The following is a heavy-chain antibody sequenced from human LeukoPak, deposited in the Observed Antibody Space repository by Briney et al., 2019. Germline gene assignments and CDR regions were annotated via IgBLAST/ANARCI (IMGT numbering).Heavy chain of an antibody. J-gene: IGHJ6*03. V-gene: IGHV4-39*07. D-gene: IGHD5-18*01. CDR1: GGSISSSSYY. CDR3: AREGRYRYGYNEYHLYMDI. Sequence: SETLSLTCTVSGGSISSSSYYWVWSRQPPGKGLEWIGSIYYSGSTYYNPSLKSRVTISVDTSKNQLSLKLSSLTAADTAVYSCAREGRYRYGYNEYHLYMDIWGKGTTVTVSS. CDR2: IYYSGST.